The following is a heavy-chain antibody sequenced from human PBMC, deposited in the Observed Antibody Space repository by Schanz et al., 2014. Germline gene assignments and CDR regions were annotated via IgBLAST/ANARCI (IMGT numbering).Heavy chain of an antibody. CDR1: GYSISSGYY. J-gene: IGHJ4*02. CDR3: ARSTGDPFDY. D-gene: IGHD7-27*01. CDR2: VYHSGST. V-gene: IGHV4-38-2*02. Sequence: QVQLQESGPGLVKPSETLSLTCTVSGYSISSGYYWGWIRQPPGKGLEWIGSVYHSGSTYYNPSQKSRSPNLEEPPKTQSPRKLSSVTAADTAVYYCARSTGDPFDYWGQGTLVTVSS.